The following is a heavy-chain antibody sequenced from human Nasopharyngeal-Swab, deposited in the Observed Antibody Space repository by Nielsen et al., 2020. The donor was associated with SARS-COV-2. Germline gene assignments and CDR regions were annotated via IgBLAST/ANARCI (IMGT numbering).Heavy chain of an antibody. D-gene: IGHD6-19*01. CDR1: GFTFSKAW. CDR2: IKSRAAGGTT. Sequence: GESLKISCATSGFTFSKAWMSWVRQAPGKGPEWVGRIKSRAAGGTTDYAAPVIGRFTVSRDDSESTLYLQMSSLKTEDTAVYYCTTCSSGWLWGKGTTVTVSS. V-gene: IGHV3-15*01. J-gene: IGHJ6*04. CDR3: TTCSSGWL.